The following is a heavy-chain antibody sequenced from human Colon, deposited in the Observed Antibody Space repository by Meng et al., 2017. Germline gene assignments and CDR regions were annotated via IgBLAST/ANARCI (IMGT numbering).Heavy chain of an antibody. CDR3: ARSGLTWANFHH. CDR2: TSSDGKNQ. D-gene: IGHD7-27*01. CDR1: GLIFSSYA. J-gene: IGHJ4*02. V-gene: IGHV3-30*01. Sequence: IQLLESGGGLVQPGGSLRLSCAASGLIFSSYAMTWVRQAPGKGLEWVAVTSSDGKNQAYADSVKGRFTISRDTSKNTVILEMNSLRSEDTAVYYCARSGLTWANFHHWGQGTLVTVSS.